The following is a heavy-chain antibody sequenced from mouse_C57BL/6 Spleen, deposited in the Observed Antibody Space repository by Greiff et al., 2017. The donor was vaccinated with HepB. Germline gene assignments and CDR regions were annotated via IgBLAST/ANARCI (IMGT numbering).Heavy chain of an antibody. J-gene: IGHJ3*01. CDR3: AKTGRRGGFAY. Sequence: QVQLQQSGPGLVQPSQCLSITCTVSGFSLTSYGVHWVRQPPGKGLEWLGVIWSGGSTDYNAAFISSLSISKDNSKSQVFFKMNSLQADDTAIYYCAKTGRRGGFAYWGQGTLVTVSA. CDR1: GFSLTSYG. CDR2: IWSGGST. V-gene: IGHV2-4*01.